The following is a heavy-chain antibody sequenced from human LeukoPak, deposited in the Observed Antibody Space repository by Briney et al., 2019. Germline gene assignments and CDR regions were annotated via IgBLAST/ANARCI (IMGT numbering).Heavy chain of an antibody. Sequence: SETLSLTCAVYGGSFSGYYRSWIRQPPGKGLEWIGEINHSGSTNYSPSLKSRVTISVDTSKNQFSLKLSSVTAADTAVYYCASTAIGGYSYGYGDWGQGTLVTVSS. CDR2: INHSGST. CDR3: ASTAIGGYSYGYGD. V-gene: IGHV4-34*01. D-gene: IGHD5-18*01. J-gene: IGHJ4*02. CDR1: GGSFSGYY.